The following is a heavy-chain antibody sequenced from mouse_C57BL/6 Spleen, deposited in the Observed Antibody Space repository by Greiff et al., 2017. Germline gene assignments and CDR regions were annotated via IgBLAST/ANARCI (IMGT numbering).Heavy chain of an antibody. Sequence: VQLQQSGAELVKPGASVKLSCKASGYTFTSYWMQWVKQRPGQGLEWIGEIDPSDSYTNYNQKFKGKATLTVDTSSSTAYMQLSSLTSEDSAVYYCARSITTVADYWGQGTTLTVSS. CDR3: ARSITTVADY. V-gene: IGHV1-50*01. J-gene: IGHJ2*01. CDR1: GYTFTSYW. D-gene: IGHD1-1*01. CDR2: IDPSDSYT.